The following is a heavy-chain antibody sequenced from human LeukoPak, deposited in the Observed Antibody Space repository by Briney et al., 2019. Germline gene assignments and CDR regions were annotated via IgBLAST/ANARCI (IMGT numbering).Heavy chain of an antibody. CDR3: ARWSSGDYEAQYYYYYMDV. Sequence: SVKVPCKASGGTFSSYAISWVRQAPGQGLEWMGGIIPIFGTANYAQKFQGRVTITADESTSTAYMELSSLRSEDTAVYYCARWSSGDYEAQYYYYYMDVWGKGTTVTVSS. CDR1: GGTFSSYA. V-gene: IGHV1-69*13. J-gene: IGHJ6*03. D-gene: IGHD2-21*02. CDR2: IIPIFGTA.